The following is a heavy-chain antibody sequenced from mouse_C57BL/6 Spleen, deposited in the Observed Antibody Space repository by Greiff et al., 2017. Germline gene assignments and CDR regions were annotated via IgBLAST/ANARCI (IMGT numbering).Heavy chain of an antibody. J-gene: IGHJ1*03. D-gene: IGHD3-3*01. Sequence: VQLQESGPELVKPGASVKLSCKASVYTFTDYNMHWVKQSPGKSLEWIGYINPTNGGTSYNQKFKGKATLTVNKSSSTAYMELRSLTSEDSAVYYCARREGRRRYCDVWGTGTTVTVSS. CDR3: ARREGRRRYCDV. CDR2: INPTNGGT. V-gene: IGHV1-22*01. CDR1: VYTFTDYN.